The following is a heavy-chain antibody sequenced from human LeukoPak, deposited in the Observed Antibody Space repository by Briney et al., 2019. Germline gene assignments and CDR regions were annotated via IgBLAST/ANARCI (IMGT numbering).Heavy chain of an antibody. V-gene: IGHV3-23*01. D-gene: IGHD3-22*01. CDR3: AVEKGDSPDY. CDR1: GFTFSSYA. CDR2: ISGTGGNT. J-gene: IGHJ4*02. Sequence: GGSLRLSCAASGFTFSSYAMTWVRQAPGKGLEWVSGISGTGGNTYYADSVKGRFTISRDNSKNTLYLQMNSLRAEDTAVYYCAVEKGDSPDYWGQGTLVTVSS.